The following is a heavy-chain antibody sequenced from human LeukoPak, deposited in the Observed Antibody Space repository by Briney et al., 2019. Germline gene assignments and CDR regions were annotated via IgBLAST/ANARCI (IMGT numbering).Heavy chain of an antibody. D-gene: IGHD3-10*01. CDR2: ISAYNGNT. V-gene: IGHV1-18*04. CDR1: GYTFTSYY. J-gene: IGHJ4*02. CDR3: AREVLWFGELFFDY. Sequence: ASVKVSCKASGYTFTSYYMHWVRQAPGQGLEWMGWISAYNGNTNYAQKIQGRVTMTTDTSTSTAYMELRSLRSDDTAVYYCAREVLWFGELFFDYWGQGTLVTVSS.